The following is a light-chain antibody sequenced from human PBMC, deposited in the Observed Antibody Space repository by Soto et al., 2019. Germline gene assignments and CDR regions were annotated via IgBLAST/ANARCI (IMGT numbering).Light chain of an antibody. Sequence: EIVLTQSPGTLSLSPGERATLSCRASQSVSSSSLAWYQQKSGQAPRLLIYGASSRATGIPDRFSGGGSGTDFTLTISSLEPEDFAVYYCQVSGRSALYTFGQGTRLEIK. J-gene: IGKJ2*01. CDR2: GAS. V-gene: IGKV3-20*01. CDR3: QVSGRSALYT. CDR1: QSVSSSS.